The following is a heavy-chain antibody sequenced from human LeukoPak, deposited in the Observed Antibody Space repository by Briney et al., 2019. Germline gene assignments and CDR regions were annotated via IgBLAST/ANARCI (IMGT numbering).Heavy chain of an antibody. V-gene: IGHV3-21*01. CDR1: GFTFSSYN. CDR2: ITSSSYI. D-gene: IGHD6-13*01. CDR3: ARDIQLDDAFDI. Sequence: GGSLRLSCTASGFTFSSYNMSWVRQAPGKGLEWVSSITSSSYIYYADSVKGRFTISRDNAKNSLYLQMNSLRAEDTAVYYCARDIQLDDAFDIWGQGTMVTVSS. J-gene: IGHJ3*02.